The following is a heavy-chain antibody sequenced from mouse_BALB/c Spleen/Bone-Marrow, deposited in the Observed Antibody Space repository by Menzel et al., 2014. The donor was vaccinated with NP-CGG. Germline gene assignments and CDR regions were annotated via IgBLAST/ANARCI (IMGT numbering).Heavy chain of an antibody. J-gene: IGHJ2*01. CDR1: GYSITSDYA. Sequence: VQLKESGPGLVKPSQSLSLTCTVTGYSITSDYAWNWIRQFPGNKLEWMGYMSSSGSTSYRPSLKSRISITRDTSKNQFFLQLNSVTAEDTGTYYCARDYYGSSYFDYWGQGTTLTVSS. D-gene: IGHD1-1*01. CDR2: MSSSGST. V-gene: IGHV3-2*02. CDR3: ARDYYGSSYFDY.